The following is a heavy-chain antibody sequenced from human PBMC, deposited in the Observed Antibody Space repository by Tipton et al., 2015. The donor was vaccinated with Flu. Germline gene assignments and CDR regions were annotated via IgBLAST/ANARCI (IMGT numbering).Heavy chain of an antibody. J-gene: IGHJ1*01. V-gene: IGHV1-69*18. CDR1: GDNFNTYA. D-gene: IGHD3-10*01. CDR2: IIPVFGTT. Sequence: QLVQSGAEVKKPGSSVKVSCKSSGDNFNTYAISWVRRAPGQGLEWMGRIIPVFGTTNYAQKFQGRVTITRDESTSTAYMELSSLTSEDTAVYYCASKYFYYNSAYDLEHWGQGTLVTVSS. CDR3: ASKYFYYNSAYDLEH.